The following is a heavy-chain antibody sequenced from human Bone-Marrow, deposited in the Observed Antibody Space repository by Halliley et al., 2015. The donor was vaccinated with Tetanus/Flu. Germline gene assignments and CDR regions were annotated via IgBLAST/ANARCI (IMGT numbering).Heavy chain of an antibody. Sequence: FSFDATNIYYADSVGGRFTISRDNSKNTVFLEMSSLRVVDTAVYYCAKATMNYDFWSGYFPLDSWGQGTVVTVSS. CDR3: AKATMNYDFWSGYFPLDS. D-gene: IGHD3-3*01. CDR2: FSFDATNI. J-gene: IGHJ4*02. V-gene: IGHV3-30*18.